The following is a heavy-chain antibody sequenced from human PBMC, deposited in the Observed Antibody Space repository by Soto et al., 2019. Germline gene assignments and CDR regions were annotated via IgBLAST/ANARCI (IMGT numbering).Heavy chain of an antibody. J-gene: IGHJ4*02. D-gene: IGHD2-15*01. V-gene: IGHV5-51*01. CDR1: GYSFTSYW. CDR3: ASSDGSGGSCYHY. Sequence: ESLKISCKGSGYSFTSYWIGWVRQMPGKGLEWMGIIYPGDSDTRYRPSFQGQVTISADKSISTAYLQWSSLKAADAAKYYCASSDGSGGSCYHYWGQGTLVTVSS. CDR2: IYPGDSDT.